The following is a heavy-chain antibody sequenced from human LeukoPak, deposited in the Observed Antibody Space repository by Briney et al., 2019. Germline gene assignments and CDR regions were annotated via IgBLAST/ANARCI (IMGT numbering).Heavy chain of an antibody. CDR3: AKDPHTGIAPGY. D-gene: IGHD5-18*01. V-gene: IGHV4-34*01. CDR2: IYLSGDT. CDR1: GFTFSDYY. J-gene: IGHJ4*02. Sequence: LRLSCAASGFTFSDYYMSWIRQPPGKGLEWIGVIYLSGDTDYNPSLKSRVTISIDKSKNQFSLKLTSVTAADTAVYYCAKDPHTGIAPGYWGQGTLVTVSS.